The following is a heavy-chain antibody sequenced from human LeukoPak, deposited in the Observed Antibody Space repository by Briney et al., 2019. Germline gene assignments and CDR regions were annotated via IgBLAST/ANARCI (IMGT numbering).Heavy chain of an antibody. CDR3: ARDYYGSGSYGWFDP. J-gene: IGHJ5*02. D-gene: IGHD3-10*01. V-gene: IGHV3-11*01. CDR1: GFTFSDYY. CDR2: ISSSGSTM. Sequence: PGGSLRLSCAASGFTFSDYYMSWIRQAPGKGLEWVSYISSSGSTMNYADSVKGRFTISRDNAKNSLYLQMNSLRAEDTAVYYCARDYYGSGSYGWFDPWGQGTLATVSS.